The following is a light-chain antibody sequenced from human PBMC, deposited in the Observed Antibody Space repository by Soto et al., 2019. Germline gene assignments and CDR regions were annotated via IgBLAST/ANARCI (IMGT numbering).Light chain of an antibody. J-gene: IGKJ2*01. CDR2: GAS. V-gene: IGKV3-20*01. Sequence: EIVLTQSPGTLSLSPGERATLSCRASQSVSSSYLAWYQQKPGQAPRLLIYGASSGATGTPDRFSGSGSGTDFTLTISRLEREDFAIYYCQQYGGVTYTFGPGPKVDIK. CDR1: QSVSSSY. CDR3: QQYGGVTYT.